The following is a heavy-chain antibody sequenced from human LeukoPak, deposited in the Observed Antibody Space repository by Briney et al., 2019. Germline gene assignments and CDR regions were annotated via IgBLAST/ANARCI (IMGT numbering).Heavy chain of an antibody. CDR3: ARVSFYYDSSETTLYFDY. CDR1: GGSISSGDYY. D-gene: IGHD3-22*01. CDR2: IYYSGST. J-gene: IGHJ4*02. V-gene: IGHV4-30-4*08. Sequence: SETLSLXCTVSGGSISSGDYYWSWIRQPPGKGLEWIGYIYYSGSTYYNPSLKSRVTISVDTSKNQFSLKLSSVTAADTAVYYCARVSFYYDSSETTLYFDYWGQGTLVTVSS.